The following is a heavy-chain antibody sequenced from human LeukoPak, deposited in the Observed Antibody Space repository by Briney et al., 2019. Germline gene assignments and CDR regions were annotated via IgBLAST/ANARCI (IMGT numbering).Heavy chain of an antibody. D-gene: IGHD3-9*01. CDR3: AREGSRYFDWLPVIDY. CDR2: IYHSGST. CDR1: GYSISSGYY. J-gene: IGHJ4*02. Sequence: SETLSLTCAVSGYSISSGYYWGWIRQPPGNGLEWIGSIYHSGSTYYNPSLKSRVTISVDTSKNQFSLKLSSVTAADTAVYYCAREGSRYFDWLPVIDYWGQGTLVTVSS. V-gene: IGHV4-38-2*02.